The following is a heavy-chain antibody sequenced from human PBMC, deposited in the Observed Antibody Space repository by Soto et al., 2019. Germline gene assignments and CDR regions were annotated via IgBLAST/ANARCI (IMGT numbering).Heavy chain of an antibody. CDR1: GYTFTSYD. CDR3: ARAPSGSWRFDY. D-gene: IGHD6-13*01. Sequence: QVQLVQSGAEVKKPGASVKVSCKASGYTFTSYDINWVRQATGQGLEWMGWMNPNSVNTGYAQKYQGRVTMTRNNSISTAYMELSSLRSEDTAVYYGARAPSGSWRFDYWGQGTMVTVSS. V-gene: IGHV1-8*01. J-gene: IGHJ4*02. CDR2: MNPNSVNT.